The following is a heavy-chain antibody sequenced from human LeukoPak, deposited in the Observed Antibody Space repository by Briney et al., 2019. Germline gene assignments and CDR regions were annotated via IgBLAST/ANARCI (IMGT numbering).Heavy chain of an antibody. J-gene: IGHJ4*02. CDR1: GFTFSNYG. Sequence: GESLRLSCAASGFTFSNYGMHWVRQAPGKGLDWVAVIWYDGSYKYYADSVKGRFTISRDNSKNTLYLQMNSLRAEDTAVYYCAKVVQYTASTGTGLDYWGQGTLVTVSS. CDR2: IWYDGSYK. D-gene: IGHD6-13*01. CDR3: AKVVQYTASTGTGLDY. V-gene: IGHV3-33*06.